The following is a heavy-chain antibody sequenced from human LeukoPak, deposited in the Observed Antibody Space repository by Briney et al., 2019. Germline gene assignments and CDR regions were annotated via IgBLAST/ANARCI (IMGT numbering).Heavy chain of an antibody. J-gene: IGHJ5*02. V-gene: IGHV4-39*07. CDR2: IYYSGST. CDR1: GGSISSSSYS. Sequence: ASETLSLTCTVSGGSISSSSYSWGWIRQPPGKGLEWIGSIYYSGSTYYNPSLKSRVTISVDTSKNQFSLRLSSVTAADTAVYYCARFGYTSGWYWFDPWGQGTLVTVSS. D-gene: IGHD6-19*01. CDR3: ARFGYTSGWYWFDP.